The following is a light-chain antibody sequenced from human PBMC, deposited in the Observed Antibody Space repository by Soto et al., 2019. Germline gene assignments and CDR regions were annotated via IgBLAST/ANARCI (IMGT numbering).Light chain of an antibody. CDR2: VNSDGSH. CDR3: QTWGTGIQGI. V-gene: IGLV4-69*02. CDR1: RGHNSYA. Sequence: QPVLTQSPSASASLGASVKLTCTLSRGHNSYAIAWHQQQPQKGPRFLMKVNSDGSHTKGDGIPDRFSGSSSGTERYLTISSLQSEDEADYYCQTWGTGIQGIFGGGTKLTVL. J-gene: IGLJ2*01.